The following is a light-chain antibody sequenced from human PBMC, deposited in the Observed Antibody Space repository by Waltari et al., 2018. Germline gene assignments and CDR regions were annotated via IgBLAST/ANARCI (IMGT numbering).Light chain of an antibody. CDR3: QQYDSSPRT. CDR2: GAS. J-gene: IGKJ1*01. V-gene: IGKV3-20*01. Sequence: EIVLTQSPGTLSLSPGERATLSCRASQSVSRSYLAWYQQKPGQAPRLLIYGASSRTTGIPDRFSGIVSGTDFTLTISRLEPEDFAVYYCQQYDSSPRTFGQGTKVETK. CDR1: QSVSRSY.